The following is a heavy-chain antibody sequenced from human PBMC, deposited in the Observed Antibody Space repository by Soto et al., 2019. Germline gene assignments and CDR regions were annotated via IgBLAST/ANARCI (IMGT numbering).Heavy chain of an antibody. V-gene: IGHV4-4*02. Sequence: LSLTCAVSGGSISSSNWWSWVRQPPGKGLEWSGEIYHSGSTNYNPSLKSRVTISVDKSKNQFSLKLSSVTAADTAVYYCARDLTYYDSSGYYSPYFDYWGQGTLVTVSS. D-gene: IGHD3-22*01. CDR1: GGSISSSNW. CDR2: IYHSGST. CDR3: ARDLTYYDSSGYYSPYFDY. J-gene: IGHJ4*02.